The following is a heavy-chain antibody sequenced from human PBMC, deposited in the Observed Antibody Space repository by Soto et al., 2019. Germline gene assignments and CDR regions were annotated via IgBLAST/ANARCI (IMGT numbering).Heavy chain of an antibody. Sequence: PSETLSLTCTVSGGSISSYYWSWIRQPPGKGLEWIGYIYYSGSTNYNPSLKSRVTISVDTSKNQFSLKLSSVTAADTAVYYCARHYRRPGWLQLDFDYWGQGTLVTVSS. CDR3: ARHYRRPGWLQLDFDY. V-gene: IGHV4-59*08. CDR1: GGSISSYY. D-gene: IGHD5-12*01. J-gene: IGHJ4*02. CDR2: IYYSGST.